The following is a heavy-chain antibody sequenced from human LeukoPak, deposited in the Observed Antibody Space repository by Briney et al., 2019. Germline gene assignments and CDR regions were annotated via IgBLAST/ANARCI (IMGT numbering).Heavy chain of an antibody. V-gene: IGHV3-66*01. CDR1: EFSVGSNY. D-gene: IGHD5-18*01. J-gene: IGHJ4*02. Sequence: GGSLRLSCAASEFSVGSNYMTWVRQAPGKGLEWVSLIYSGGSTYYADSVKGRFTISRDNSKNTLYLQMNSLRAEDTAVYYCARETGYAYGRAPLDYWGQGTLVTVSS. CDR3: ARETGYAYGRAPLDY. CDR2: IYSGGST.